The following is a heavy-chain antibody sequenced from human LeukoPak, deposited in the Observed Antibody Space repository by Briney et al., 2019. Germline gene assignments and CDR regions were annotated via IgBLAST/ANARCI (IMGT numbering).Heavy chain of an antibody. D-gene: IGHD6-13*01. CDR1: GGTFSSYA. CDR3: AREPTAAAGTYY. J-gene: IGHJ4*02. Sequence: ASVKVSCKASGGTFSSYAISWLRQAPGQGLEWMGGIIPIFGTANYAQKFQGRVTITTDESTSTAYMELSSLRSEDTAVYYCAREPTAAAGTYYWGQRTLVTVSS. V-gene: IGHV1-69*05. CDR2: IIPIFGTA.